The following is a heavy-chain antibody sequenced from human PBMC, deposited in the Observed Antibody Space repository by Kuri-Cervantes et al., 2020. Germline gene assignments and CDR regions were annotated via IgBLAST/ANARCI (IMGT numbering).Heavy chain of an antibody. D-gene: IGHD3-3*01. J-gene: IGHJ4*02. CDR3: ARSPTIFGVVTNFDY. CDR2: ISYDGSNK. Sequence: GESLKISCAASGFTFSSYAMHWVRQAPGKGLEWVAVISYDGSNKYYADSVKGRFTISRDNSKNTPYLQMNSLRAEDTAVYYCARSPTIFGVVTNFDYWGQGTLVTVSS. CDR1: GFTFSSYA. V-gene: IGHV3-30-3*01.